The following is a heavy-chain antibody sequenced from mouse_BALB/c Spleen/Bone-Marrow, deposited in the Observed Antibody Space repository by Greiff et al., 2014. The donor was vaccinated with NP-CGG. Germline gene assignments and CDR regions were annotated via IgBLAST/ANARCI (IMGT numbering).Heavy chain of an antibody. CDR3: AKNGNWYFDV. CDR1: GFSLSSYG. CDR2: IWRGGST. V-gene: IGHV2-5*01. D-gene: IGHD1-1*02. Sequence: VHLVESGPGLVQPSQSLSITCTVSGFSLSSYGVHWVRQSPGKGLEWLGVIWRGGSTDYNAAFMSRLSITKDNSKSQIFFKMNSLQADDTAIYYCAKNGNWYFDVWGAGTTVTVSS. J-gene: IGHJ1*01.